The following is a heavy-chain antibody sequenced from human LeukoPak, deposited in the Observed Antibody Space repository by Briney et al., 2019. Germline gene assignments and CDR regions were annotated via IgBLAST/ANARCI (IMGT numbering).Heavy chain of an antibody. J-gene: IGHJ4*02. Sequence: GGSLRLSCAASGFTFSSYAMSWIRQAPGKGPEWVSVLYGGDRTYYADSVKGRFTISADKSSNTLYLQMNSLRAEDTAVYYCARAQYYYDSGAYGPDYWGQGTQVTVSS. V-gene: IGHV3-53*01. CDR2: LYGGDRT. CDR1: GFTFSSYA. D-gene: IGHD3-22*01. CDR3: ARAQYYYDSGAYGPDY.